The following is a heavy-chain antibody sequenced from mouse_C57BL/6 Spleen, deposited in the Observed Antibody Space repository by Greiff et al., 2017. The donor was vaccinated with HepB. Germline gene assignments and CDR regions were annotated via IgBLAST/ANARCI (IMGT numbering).Heavy chain of an antibody. CDR1: GYSITSGYY. CDR2: ISYDGSN. CDR3: ARGYYSNYVDY. V-gene: IGHV3-6*01. J-gene: IGHJ2*01. D-gene: IGHD2-5*01. Sequence: EVQRVESGPGLVKPSQSLSLTCSVTGYSITSGYYWNWMRQFPGNKLEWMGYISYDGSNNYNPSLKNRISITRDTSKNQFFLKLNSVTTEDTATYYCARGYYSNYVDYWGQGTTLTVSS.